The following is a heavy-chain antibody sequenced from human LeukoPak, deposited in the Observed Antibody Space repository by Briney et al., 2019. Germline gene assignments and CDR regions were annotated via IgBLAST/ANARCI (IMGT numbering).Heavy chain of an antibody. V-gene: IGHV4-39*07. CDR2: IYYSGST. CDR1: GGSISSNSYY. J-gene: IGHJ4*02. D-gene: IGHD6-13*01. Sequence: PSETLSLTCAVSGGSISSNSYYWGWIRQPPGKGLEWIGSIYYSGSTYYNPSLKSRVTISVDTSKNQFSLKLSSVTAADTAVYYCATADTALVPFDYWGQGTLVTVSS. CDR3: ATADTALVPFDY.